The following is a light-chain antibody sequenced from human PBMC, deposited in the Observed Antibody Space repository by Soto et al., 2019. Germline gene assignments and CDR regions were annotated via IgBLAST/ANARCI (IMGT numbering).Light chain of an antibody. Sequence: VMTQAPATLSVSPGERASLSCRASQSVSSSYLAWYQRKPGQAPRLLIYGASSRATGIPDRFSGSGSGTDFTLTISRLEPEDFAVYYCQQYGSSPLWTFGQGTKV. CDR3: QQYGSSPLWT. J-gene: IGKJ1*01. CDR2: GAS. CDR1: QSVSSSY. V-gene: IGKV3-20*01.